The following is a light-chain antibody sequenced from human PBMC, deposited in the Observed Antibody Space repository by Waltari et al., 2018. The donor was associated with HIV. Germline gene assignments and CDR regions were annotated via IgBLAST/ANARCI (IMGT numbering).Light chain of an antibody. CDR3: CSYAGSYTLV. V-gene: IGLV2-11*01. CDR2: DVT. J-gene: IGLJ3*02. CDR1: TRDVGGYKI. Sequence: QSARTQPRPVSGSPGQSVTISSPGTTRDVGGYKIVSWYQQPPAKAPKLMIYDVTKLPSGVPDRFSGSKSVNTASLTISGLEAEDEADYYCCSYAGSYTLVFGGGTKLTVL.